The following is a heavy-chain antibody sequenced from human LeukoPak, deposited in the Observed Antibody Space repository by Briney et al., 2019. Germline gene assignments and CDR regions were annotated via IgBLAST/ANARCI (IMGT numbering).Heavy chain of an antibody. Sequence: GGSLRLSCAASGFTFSSYGMHWVRQAPGKGLEWVAVIWYDGSNKYYADSVKGRFTISRDNSKNTLYLQMNSLRAEDTAVYYCAKPPTYYDFWSGYLQDGGQGTLVTVSS. D-gene: IGHD3-3*01. J-gene: IGHJ4*02. V-gene: IGHV3-33*06. CDR1: GFTFSSYG. CDR2: IWYDGSNK. CDR3: AKPPTYYDFWSGYLQD.